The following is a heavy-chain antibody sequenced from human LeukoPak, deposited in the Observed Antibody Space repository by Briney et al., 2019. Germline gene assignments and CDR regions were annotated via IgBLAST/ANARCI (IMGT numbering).Heavy chain of an antibody. CDR3: ARGSSVLTD. D-gene: IGHD2-21*02. CDR2: MRYRGSST. CDR1: GFTFSSYA. Sequence: GRSLRLSCAASGFTFSSYAMNWVRQAPGKGLEWVSAMRYRGSSTYYADSVKGRFPISRDNSENTLYLQMNSLRAEDTAVYYCARGSSVLTDWGQGTLVTVSS. J-gene: IGHJ4*02. V-gene: IGHV3-23*01.